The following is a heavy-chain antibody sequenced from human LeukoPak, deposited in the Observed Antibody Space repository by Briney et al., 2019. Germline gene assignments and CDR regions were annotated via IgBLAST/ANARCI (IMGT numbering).Heavy chain of an antibody. Sequence: GGSLRLSCAASGFTFSDHFLDWVRQAPGKGLEGVGRTRNKANSYITEYAASVKGRFTISRDDSKYSLYLQMSRLKTDDTAMYYCASIRGTFGYWGQGTLVTVSS. CDR3: ASIRGTFGY. J-gene: IGHJ4*02. CDR1: GFTFSDHF. CDR2: TRNKANSYIT. V-gene: IGHV3-72*01. D-gene: IGHD1-26*01.